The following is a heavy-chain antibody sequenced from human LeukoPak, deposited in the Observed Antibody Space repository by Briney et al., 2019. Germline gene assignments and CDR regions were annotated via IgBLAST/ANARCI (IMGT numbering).Heavy chain of an antibody. CDR1: GYTFTGYY. D-gene: IGHD6-13*01. Sequence: ASVKVSCKASGYTFTGYYMHWVRQAPGQGLEWMGWINPNSGGTNYAQKFQGRVTMTRDTSISTVYMELSSLRSEDTAVYYCARGPGYSSSWYGSGGWFDPWGQGTLVTVSS. CDR2: INPNSGGT. V-gene: IGHV1-2*02. J-gene: IGHJ5*02. CDR3: ARGPGYSSSWYGSGGWFDP.